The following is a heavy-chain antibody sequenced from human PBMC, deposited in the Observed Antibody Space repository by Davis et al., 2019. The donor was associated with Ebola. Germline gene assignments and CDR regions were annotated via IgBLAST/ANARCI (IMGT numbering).Heavy chain of an antibody. Sequence: PGGSLRLSCAASGFTFSNAWMNWVRQAPGKGLEWVSSISSSSSYIYYADSVKGRFTISRDNAKNSLYLQMNSLRDEDTAVYYCARDGRFLEWFARGVLMDVWGQGTTVTVSS. J-gene: IGHJ6*02. CDR2: ISSSSSYI. CDR1: GFTFSNAW. CDR3: ARDGRFLEWFARGVLMDV. D-gene: IGHD3-3*01. V-gene: IGHV3-21*01.